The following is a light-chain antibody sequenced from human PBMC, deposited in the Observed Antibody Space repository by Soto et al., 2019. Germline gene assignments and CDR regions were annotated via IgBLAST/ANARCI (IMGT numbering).Light chain of an antibody. CDR3: RQYGSSLIT. CDR1: QSVSSSY. Sequence: EIVLTQSPGTLSLSPGERATLSCRASQSVSSSYLAWYQQKPGQAPRLLIYGASSRATGIPDRFSASGSGTDFTLTISGLEPEDFAVYYCRQYGSSLITFGQGTRLESK. CDR2: GAS. V-gene: IGKV3-20*01. J-gene: IGKJ5*01.